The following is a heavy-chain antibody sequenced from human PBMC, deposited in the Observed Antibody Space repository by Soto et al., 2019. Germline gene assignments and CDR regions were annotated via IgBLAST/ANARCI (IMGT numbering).Heavy chain of an antibody. Sequence: ASVKVSCKASGGTFSSYAISWVRQAPGQGLEWMGGIIPIFGTANYAQKFQGRVTITADESTSTAYMELSSLRSEDTAVYYCARRIVGATSSFSPYYYYYGMDVWGQGTTVTVSS. D-gene: IGHD1-26*01. J-gene: IGHJ6*02. CDR1: GGTFSSYA. V-gene: IGHV1-69*13. CDR2: IIPIFGTA. CDR3: ARRIVGATSSFSPYYYYYGMDV.